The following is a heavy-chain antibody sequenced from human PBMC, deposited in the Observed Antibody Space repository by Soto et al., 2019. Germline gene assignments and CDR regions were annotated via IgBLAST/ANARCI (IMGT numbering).Heavy chain of an antibody. CDR1: NGSIGTYY. Sequence: SETLSLTCTVSNGSIGTYYWSWVGQPPGRGMEWIGYVYYDGTTTYNPPLKIRLTMAVDTPENQFSLRLKPVTAADTATYFCARVKRSGLPGRKYYFDYWGHGTLVTVSS. CDR3: ARVKRSGLPGRKYYFDY. CDR2: VYYDGTT. J-gene: IGHJ4*01. D-gene: IGHD6-25*01. V-gene: IGHV4-59*01.